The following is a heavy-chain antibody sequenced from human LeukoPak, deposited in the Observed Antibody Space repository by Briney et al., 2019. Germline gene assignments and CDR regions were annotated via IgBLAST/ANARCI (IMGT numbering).Heavy chain of an antibody. V-gene: IGHV4-59*01. CDR2: VDHTGST. J-gene: IGHJ6*03. D-gene: IGHD1-1*01. CDR1: GGSISSYY. Sequence: SETLSLTCTVSGGSISSYYWTWIRQPPGKGLEWIGYVDHTGSTNFNPSLNGRVSISRDTSKNLFSLRLRSVTAADTAVYFCARGRVSSSTWYSTYYYYFYMDVWGQRDHGHRLL. CDR3: ARGRVSSSTWYSTYYYYFYMDV.